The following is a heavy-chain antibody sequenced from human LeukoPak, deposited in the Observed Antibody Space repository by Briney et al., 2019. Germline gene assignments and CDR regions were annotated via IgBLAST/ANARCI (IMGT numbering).Heavy chain of an antibody. V-gene: IGHV3-7*01. CDR1: GITFSSYW. Sequence: PGGSLRLSCAASGITFSSYWMSWVRQAPGKGLEWVANIKEDGSEKHYVDSVKGRFTISRDNAKNSLYLQMNSLRAEDTAVYCCARADGVGVVTPYFQHWGQGTLVTVSS. J-gene: IGHJ1*01. D-gene: IGHD4-23*01. CDR2: IKEDGSEK. CDR3: ARADGVGVVTPYFQH.